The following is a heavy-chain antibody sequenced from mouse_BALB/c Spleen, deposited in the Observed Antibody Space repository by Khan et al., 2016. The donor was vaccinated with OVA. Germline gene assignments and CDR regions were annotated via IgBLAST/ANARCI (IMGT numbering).Heavy chain of an antibody. Sequence: VKLQQPGAELARPGASVKMSCKASGYTFTSYTIHWIKKRPGQGLEWIGYINPSNGYTNYNQKFKDKATLTTDKSSTTAYLQLSSLTSDDSAVYNCVRDGAYHRNDGWFAYWGQGTRVTVSA. CDR2: INPSNGYT. CDR1: GYTFTSYT. D-gene: IGHD2-14*01. V-gene: IGHV1-4*01. J-gene: IGHJ3*01. CDR3: VRDGAYHRNDGWFAY.